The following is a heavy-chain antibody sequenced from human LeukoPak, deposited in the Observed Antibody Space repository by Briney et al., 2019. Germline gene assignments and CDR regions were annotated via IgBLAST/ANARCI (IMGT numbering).Heavy chain of an antibody. Sequence: GGSLRLSCAASGFTFSSYRMNWVRQAPGKGLEWVSSISSSSSYIYYADSVKGRFTISRDNAKNSLYLQMNSLRAEDTAVYYWARSLRLGELSLTDFDYWGQGTLVTVSS. V-gene: IGHV3-21*01. J-gene: IGHJ4*02. D-gene: IGHD3-16*02. CDR1: GFTFSSYR. CDR3: ARSLRLGELSLTDFDY. CDR2: ISSSSSYI.